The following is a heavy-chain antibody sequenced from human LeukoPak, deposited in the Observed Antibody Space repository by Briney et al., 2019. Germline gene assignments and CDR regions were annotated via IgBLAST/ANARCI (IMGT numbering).Heavy chain of an antibody. CDR3: ARVPTYYYDSSGYYYPYYFDY. J-gene: IGHJ4*02. V-gene: IGHV3-74*01. CDR2: INSDGSST. Sequence: GGSLRLSCAASGFTFSSYWMHWVRQAPGKGLVWVSRINSDGSSTSYADSVKGRFTISRDNAKNTLYLQMNSLRAEDTAVYYCARVPTYYYDSSGYYYPYYFDYWGQGTLVTVSS. CDR1: GFTFSSYW. D-gene: IGHD3-22*01.